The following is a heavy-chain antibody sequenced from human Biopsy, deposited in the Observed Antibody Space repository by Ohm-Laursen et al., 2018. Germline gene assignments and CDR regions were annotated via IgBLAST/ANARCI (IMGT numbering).Heavy chain of an antibody. Sequence: SDTLSLTCTVSGGSISGSSWSWIRQAPGRGLESVGYISYSGSTSNNPSLKSRITISVDTSKNQISLKVTSVTAADTAVYYCAKHGSGWTGDDALHIWGQGTMVTVSS. CDR3: AKHGSGWTGDDALHI. D-gene: IGHD6-19*01. CDR1: GGSISGSS. CDR2: ISYSGST. J-gene: IGHJ3*02. V-gene: IGHV4-59*08.